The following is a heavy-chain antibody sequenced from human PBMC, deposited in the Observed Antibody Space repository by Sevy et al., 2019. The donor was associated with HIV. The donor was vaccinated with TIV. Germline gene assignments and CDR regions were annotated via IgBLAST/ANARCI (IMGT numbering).Heavy chain of an antibody. CDR3: ARDDGDGMNV. Sequence: SETLSLTCTVSGGSISSYYWSWIRQPPGKGLEWIGYIYYSGSTNYNPSLKSRVTISVDTSKNQFSLKLSSVTAADTAVYYCARDDGDGMNVWGQGTTVTVSS. J-gene: IGHJ6*02. V-gene: IGHV4-59*01. CDR2: IYYSGST. D-gene: IGHD3-10*01. CDR1: GGSISSYY.